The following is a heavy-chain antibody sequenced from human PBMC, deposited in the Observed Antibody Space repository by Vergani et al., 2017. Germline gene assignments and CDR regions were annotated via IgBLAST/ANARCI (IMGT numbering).Heavy chain of an antibody. V-gene: IGHV4-30-4*08. CDR2: IYYSGST. J-gene: IGHJ4*02. Sequence: QVQLQESGPGLVKPSQTLSLTCTVSGGSISSGDYYWSWIRQPPWKGLEWIGYIYYSGSTYYNPSLKSRVTISVDTSKNQFSLKLSSVTAAYTAVYYCARWGITMIVDFDYWGQGTLVTVSS. CDR3: ARWGITMIVDFDY. CDR1: GGSISSGDYY. D-gene: IGHD3-22*01.